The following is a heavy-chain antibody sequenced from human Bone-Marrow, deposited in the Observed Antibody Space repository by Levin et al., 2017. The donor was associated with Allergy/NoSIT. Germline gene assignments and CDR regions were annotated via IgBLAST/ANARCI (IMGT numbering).Heavy chain of an antibody. J-gene: IGHJ4*02. CDR3: TTVNRRGGFDY. D-gene: IGHD3-16*01. CDR1: GFTFANAW. V-gene: IGHV3-15*01. CDR2: IKSRSDGGTT. Sequence: SCAASGFTFANAWMSWVRQAPGKGLEWVGRIKSRSDGGTTDYAAPVKGTFNISRDDSKDTVYLEMNSLKSEDTAIYFCTTVNRRGGFDYWGQGTLVTVSS.